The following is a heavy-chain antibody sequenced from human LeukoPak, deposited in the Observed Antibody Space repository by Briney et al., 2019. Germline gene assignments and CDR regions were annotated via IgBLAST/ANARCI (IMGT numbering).Heavy chain of an antibody. V-gene: IGHV1-18*01. CDR2: ISAYNGNT. J-gene: IGHJ4*02. Sequence: GASVKVSCKASGYTFTSYGISWVRQAPGQGLEWMGWISAYNGNTNYAQKLQGRVTMTTDTSTSTAYMELRSLRSDDTAVYYCARGPGYYDSSGYYYCFDYWGQGTLVTVSS. CDR3: ARGPGYYDSSGYYYCFDY. CDR1: GYTFTSYG. D-gene: IGHD3-22*01.